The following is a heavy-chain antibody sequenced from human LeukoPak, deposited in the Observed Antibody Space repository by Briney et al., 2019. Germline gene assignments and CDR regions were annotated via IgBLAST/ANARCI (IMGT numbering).Heavy chain of an antibody. J-gene: IGHJ3*02. V-gene: IGHV4-59*01. CDR3: ARAMKQFRDDAFDI. Sequence: SETLSLTCTVSGGSISSYYWSWIRQPPGKGLEWIGYIYYSGSTNYNPSLKSRVTISVDTSKNQFSLKLSSVTAADTAVYYCARAMKQFRDDAFDIWDQGTMVTVSS. CDR2: IYYSGST. CDR1: GGSISSYY. D-gene: IGHD3-10*01.